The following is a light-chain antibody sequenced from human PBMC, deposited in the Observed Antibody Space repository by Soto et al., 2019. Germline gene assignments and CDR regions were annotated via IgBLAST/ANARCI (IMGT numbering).Light chain of an antibody. V-gene: IGKV2-28*01. CDR1: QSLLHRNGYNY. CDR3: MQALQTPT. J-gene: IGKJ2*01. CDR2: LGS. Sequence: EIVMTQSPLSLPVTPGEPASISCRSNQSLLHRNGYNYLDWYLQKPGQSPQLLIYLGSHRASGVPDKFSGRGSGTDFTVKISRVETEDVGVYYCMQALQTPTFGQGTKLEIK.